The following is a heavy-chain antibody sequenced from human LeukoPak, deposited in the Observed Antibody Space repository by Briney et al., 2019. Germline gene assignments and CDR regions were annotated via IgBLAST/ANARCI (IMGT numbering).Heavy chain of an antibody. J-gene: IGHJ4*02. CDR3: ARLPIGSGYDSKAY. CDR1: GYTFTSYG. Sequence: ASVKVSCKASGYTFTSYGISWVRQAPGQGLEWMGWISAYNGNTNYAQKLQGRVTMTTDTSTSTAYMELRSLRSDDTAVYYCARLPIGSGYDSKAYWGQGTLVTVSS. V-gene: IGHV1-18*01. D-gene: IGHD5-12*01. CDR2: ISAYNGNT.